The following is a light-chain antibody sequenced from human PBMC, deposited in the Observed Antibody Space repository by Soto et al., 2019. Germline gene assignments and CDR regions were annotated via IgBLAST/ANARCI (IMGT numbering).Light chain of an antibody. J-gene: IGLJ1*01. CDR1: SSNIGNNY. CDR2: ESN. Sequence: HKLSITYKGSSSNIGNNYVSWYQQLPGTAPKLLIYESNRRPSGIPDRFSGSKSGTSATLGITGLQTGDEAEYYCGTWDHPLCGCVFVTGSKVTVL. V-gene: IGLV1-51*02. CDR3: GTWDHPLCGCV.